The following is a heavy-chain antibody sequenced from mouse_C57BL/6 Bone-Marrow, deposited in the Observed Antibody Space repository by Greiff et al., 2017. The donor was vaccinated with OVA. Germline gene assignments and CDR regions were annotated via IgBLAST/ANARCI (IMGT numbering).Heavy chain of an antibody. CDR1: GFTFTDYY. J-gene: IGHJ1*03. D-gene: IGHD2-3*01. V-gene: IGHV7-3*01. CDR3: ARFYDDTYWYFDV. CDR2: IRNKANGYTT. Sequence: EVKLMESGGGLVQPGGSLSLSCAASGFTFTDYYMSWVRQPPGKALEWLGFIRNKANGYTTEYSASVKCRFTISRDNSQSILYLQMNALRAEDSATYYCARFYDDTYWYFDVWGTGTTVTVSS.